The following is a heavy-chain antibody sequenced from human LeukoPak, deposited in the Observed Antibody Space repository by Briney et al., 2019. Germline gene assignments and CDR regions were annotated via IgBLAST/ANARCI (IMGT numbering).Heavy chain of an antibody. CDR1: GYSISSGYY. J-gene: IGHJ4*02. Sequence: SETLSLTCAVSGYSISSGYYWGWIRQPPGKGLEWIGSIYHSGSTYYNPSLKSRVTISVGTSKNQFSLKLSSVTAADTAVYYCARHWRVVSAVNPYYFDYWGQGTLVTVSS. D-gene: IGHD2-2*01. V-gene: IGHV4-38-2*01. CDR3: ARHWRVVSAVNPYYFDY. CDR2: IYHSGST.